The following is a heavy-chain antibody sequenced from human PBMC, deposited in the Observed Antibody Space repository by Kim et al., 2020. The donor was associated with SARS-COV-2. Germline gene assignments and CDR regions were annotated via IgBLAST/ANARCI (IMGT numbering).Heavy chain of an antibody. CDR2: GGRT. D-gene: IGHD4-17*01. Sequence: GGRTYYAHAVKGLFTISRGNSKNALYMQMNSLRAEDTAVYYCANYGDLDYWGQGTLVTVSS. J-gene: IGHJ4*02. V-gene: IGHV3-23*01. CDR3: ANYGDLDY.